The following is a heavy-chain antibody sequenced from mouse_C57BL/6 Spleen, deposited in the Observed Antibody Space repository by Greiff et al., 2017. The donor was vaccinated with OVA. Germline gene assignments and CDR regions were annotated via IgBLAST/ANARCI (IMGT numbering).Heavy chain of an antibody. Sequence: VKLLESGPGLVQPSQSLSITCTASGFSLTSYGVHWVRPSPGTGLEWLGVIWRGGSIDYNAAIMSRLRITKHNAKSQVFFKMNSLQADDTAIYYCAIYGYDGNYYAMDYWGQGTSVTVSS. CDR3: AIYGYDGNYYAMDY. D-gene: IGHD2-2*01. J-gene: IGHJ4*01. CDR2: IWRGGSI. CDR1: GFSLTSYG. V-gene: IGHV2-5*01.